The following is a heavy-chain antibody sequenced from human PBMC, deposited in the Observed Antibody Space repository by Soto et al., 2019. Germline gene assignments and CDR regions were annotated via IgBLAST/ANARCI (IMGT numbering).Heavy chain of an antibody. J-gene: IGHJ4*02. V-gene: IGHV4-39*01. D-gene: IGHD4-17*01. Sequence: SETLSLTCTVSGGSVTNSSYYWGWIRQSPGKGLEWIGSVYYRGRSYSKSSVKSRVTISVDTSKNRFSLSLNSVTASDTAVYFCVSQRTTVPTQAYFDYWGPGALVTVPQ. CDR3: VSQRTTVPTQAYFDY. CDR2: VYYRGRS. CDR1: GGSVTNSSYY.